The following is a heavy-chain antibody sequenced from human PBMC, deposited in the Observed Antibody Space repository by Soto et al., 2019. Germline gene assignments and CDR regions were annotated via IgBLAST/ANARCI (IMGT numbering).Heavy chain of an antibody. V-gene: IGHV3-11*05. J-gene: IGHJ4*02. D-gene: IGHD5-12*01. CDR1: GFSFNDYY. CDR3: ATVLPGHNDNDGY. Sequence: QVQLVESGGGLVKPGASLRLSCAASGFSFNDYYMSWIRQAPGKGLEWISYISGNSGDTNYADSVKGRFTISRDNAKNSLSLQMISLRAEDTAVYYCATVLPGHNDNDGYWGQGTLVTVSS. CDR2: ISGNSGDT.